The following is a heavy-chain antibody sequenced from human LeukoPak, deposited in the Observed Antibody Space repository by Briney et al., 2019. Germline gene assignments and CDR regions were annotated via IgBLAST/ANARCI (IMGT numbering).Heavy chain of an antibody. V-gene: IGHV4-39*07. CDR1: GGSISSSSYY. Sequence: PSETLSLTCTVSGGSISSSSYYWGWIRQPPGKGLEWIGSIYYSGSTYYNPSLKSRVTISVDTSKNQFSLKLSSVTAADTAVYYCARCPGKGELLSTFDYWGQGTLVTVSS. D-gene: IGHD1-26*01. J-gene: IGHJ4*02. CDR3: ARCPGKGELLSTFDY. CDR2: IYYSGST.